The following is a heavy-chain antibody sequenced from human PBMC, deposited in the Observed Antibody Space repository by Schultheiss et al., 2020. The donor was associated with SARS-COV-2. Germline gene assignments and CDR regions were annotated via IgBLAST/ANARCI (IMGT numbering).Heavy chain of an antibody. CDR3: AGSGDYLGWFDP. Sequence: TLSLTCTVSGGSISSGGYYWSWIRQHPGKGLEWIGYIYYSGSTNYNPSLKSRVTISVDTSKNQFSLKLSSVTAADTAVYYCAGSGDYLGWFDPWGQGTLVTVSS. CDR1: GGSISSGGYY. CDR2: IYYSGST. V-gene: IGHV4-31*03. D-gene: IGHD4-17*01. J-gene: IGHJ5*02.